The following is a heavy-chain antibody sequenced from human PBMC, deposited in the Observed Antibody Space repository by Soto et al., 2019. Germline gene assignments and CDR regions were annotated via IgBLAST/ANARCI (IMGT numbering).Heavy chain of an antibody. CDR2: IYPGDSDS. CDR1: GYSFPTYW. D-gene: IGHD2-8*01. V-gene: IGHV5-51*01. CDR3: ARSRVYTPRLEDPFDI. Sequence: GESLKISCKGSGYSFPTYWLAWVRQTPGRGLEYMGIIYPGDSDSRYSPAFQGQVTISADKSINTAYLQWTSLKASDTAIYYCARSRVYTPRLEDPFDIWGQGTMVTV. J-gene: IGHJ3*02.